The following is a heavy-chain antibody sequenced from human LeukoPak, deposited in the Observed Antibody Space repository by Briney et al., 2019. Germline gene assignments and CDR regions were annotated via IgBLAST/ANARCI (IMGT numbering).Heavy chain of an antibody. V-gene: IGHV3-23*01. J-gene: IGHJ4*01. Sequence: GGSLRLSCTASGFTTHYWLNWVRQSPGKGLEWVSTLSGIGITTYYADSVKGRFTISRDNSKNTLYLQMNSLRAEDTAVYYCAKGIYSSGWSYFDYWGHGTLVTVSS. CDR3: AKGIYSSGWSYFDY. CDR2: LSGIGITT. CDR1: GFTTHYW. D-gene: IGHD6-19*01.